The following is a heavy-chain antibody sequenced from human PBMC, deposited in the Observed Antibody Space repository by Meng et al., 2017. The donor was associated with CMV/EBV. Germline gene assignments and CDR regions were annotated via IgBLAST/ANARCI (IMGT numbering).Heavy chain of an antibody. D-gene: IGHD2-2*02. Sequence: SQTLSLTCAVYGGSFSGYYWCWIRQPPGKGLEWIGEINHSGSTNYNPSLKSRVTISVDTSENQFSLKLSSVTAADTAVYYCARGVRPGYCSSTSCYTGRPFHYYYYGMDVWGQGTTVTVSS. CDR1: GGSFSGYY. J-gene: IGHJ6*02. CDR2: INHSGST. CDR3: ARGVRPGYCSSTSCYTGRPFHYYYYGMDV. V-gene: IGHV4-34*01.